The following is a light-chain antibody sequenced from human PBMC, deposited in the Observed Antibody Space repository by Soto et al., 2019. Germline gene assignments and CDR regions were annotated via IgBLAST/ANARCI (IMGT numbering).Light chain of an antibody. J-gene: IGKJ1*01. CDR1: TSISSW. CDR2: KAS. Sequence: DIQMTQSPSTLSASVGDRVTITCRASTSISSWLAWYQQKPGKAPKLLIYKASSLESGVPSRFSGSGSGTESTLTISSLQPDDFATYYCQQYNSYSTFGQGTKVEIK. CDR3: QQYNSYST. V-gene: IGKV1-5*03.